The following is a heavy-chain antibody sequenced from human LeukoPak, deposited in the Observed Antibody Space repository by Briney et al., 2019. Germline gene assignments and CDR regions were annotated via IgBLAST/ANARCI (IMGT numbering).Heavy chain of an antibody. J-gene: IGHJ6*03. CDR1: GFTFSRYS. Sequence: GGSLRLPCAGSGFTFSRYSMNWFRQAPGKGLERVSSISSRSTNIFYADSVKGRFTISRDNAKNSLYLQMNSLGAEDAAVYYCARDAQWLVPEGYFYYMDVWGKGTTVTVS. D-gene: IGHD6-19*01. CDR2: ISSRSTNI. CDR3: ARDAQWLVPEGYFYYMDV. V-gene: IGHV3-21*01.